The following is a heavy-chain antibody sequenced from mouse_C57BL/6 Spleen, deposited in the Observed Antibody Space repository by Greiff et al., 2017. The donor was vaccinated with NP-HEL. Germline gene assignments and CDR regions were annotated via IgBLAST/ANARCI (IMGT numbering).Heavy chain of an antibody. CDR1: GYTFTSYW. CDR3: ARDYYGSVQYYYAMDY. J-gene: IGHJ4*01. V-gene: IGHV1-55*01. CDR2: IYPGSGST. D-gene: IGHD1-1*01. Sequence: VKLQQPGAELVKPGASVKMSCKASGYTFTSYWITWVKQRPGQGLEWIGDIYPGSGSTNYNEKFKSKATLTVDTSSSTAYMQLSSLTSEDSAVYYCARDYYGSVQYYYAMDYWGQGTSVTVSS.